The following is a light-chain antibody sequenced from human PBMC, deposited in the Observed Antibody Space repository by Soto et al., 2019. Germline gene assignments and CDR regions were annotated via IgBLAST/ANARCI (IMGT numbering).Light chain of an antibody. CDR2: DVS. CDR3: SPYTSSSTHYV. V-gene: IGLV2-14*01. J-gene: IGLJ1*01. CDR1: SSDVGGYNY. Sequence: QTALTQPASVSGSPGQSITISCTGTSSDVGGYNYVSWYQQHPGKAPKLMIYDVSNRPSGVSNRFSGSKSGNTASLTISGLQAEDEADYYCSPYTSSSTHYVFGTGTKLTVL.